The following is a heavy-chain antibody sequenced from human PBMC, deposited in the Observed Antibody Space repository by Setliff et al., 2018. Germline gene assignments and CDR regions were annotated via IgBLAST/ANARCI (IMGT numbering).Heavy chain of an antibody. CDR3: ARMAVRVASRPSSPLEYYYYMDF. V-gene: IGHV4-39*01. CDR2: IYYSGST. J-gene: IGHJ6*03. CDR1: GGSISSGNYY. D-gene: IGHD6-6*01. Sequence: SETLSLTCRVSGGSISSGNYYWGLIRQPPGKGLEWVATIYYSGSTYSNPSLKSRLIISVDAPDNLFSLRLSSVTAADTAVYYCARMAVRVASRPSSPLEYYYYMDFWGKGATVTV.